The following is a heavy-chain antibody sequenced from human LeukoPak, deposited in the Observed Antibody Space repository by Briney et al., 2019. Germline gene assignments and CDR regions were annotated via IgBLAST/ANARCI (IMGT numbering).Heavy chain of an antibody. CDR3: ARYIAAHQNWFDP. V-gene: IGHV4-34*01. CDR1: GFTFSSYE. CDR2: INHSGST. Sequence: GSLRLSCAASGFTFSSYEMNWVRQPPGKGLEWIGEINHSGSTNYNPSLKSRVTISVDTSKNQFSLKLSSVTAADTAVYYCARYIAAHQNWFDPWGQGTLVTVSS. D-gene: IGHD6-6*01. J-gene: IGHJ5*02.